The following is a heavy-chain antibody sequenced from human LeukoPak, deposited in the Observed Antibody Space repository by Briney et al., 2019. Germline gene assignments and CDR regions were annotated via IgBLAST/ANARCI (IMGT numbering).Heavy chain of an antibody. Sequence: GGSLRLSCAASGFTFRSYWMHWVRQAPGKGLEWVSSISGSGGSTYYADSVKGRFTISRDNSRNMLFLQMNSLRADDTAVYYCAKDLVVGALDYWGQGTLVTVSS. CDR1: GFTFRSYW. D-gene: IGHD1-26*01. V-gene: IGHV3-23*01. CDR2: ISGSGGST. CDR3: AKDLVVGALDY. J-gene: IGHJ4*02.